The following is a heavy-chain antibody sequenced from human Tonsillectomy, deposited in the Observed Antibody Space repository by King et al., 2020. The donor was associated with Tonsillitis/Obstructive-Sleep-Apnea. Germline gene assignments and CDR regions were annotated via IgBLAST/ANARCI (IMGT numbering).Heavy chain of an antibody. D-gene: IGHD6-6*01. J-gene: IGHJ4*02. CDR2: FSGSGGST. V-gene: IGHV3-23*04. Sequence: DVQLVESGGGLVQPGGSLRLSCAASGFTFSSYAMSWVRQAPGKGLEWVSAFSGSGGSTYYADSVKGRFTISRDNSKNTLYLQMNSLRAEDTAVYYCAKDWGDIAARPRHFDYWGQGTLVTVSS. CDR1: GFTFSSYA. CDR3: AKDWGDIAARPRHFDY.